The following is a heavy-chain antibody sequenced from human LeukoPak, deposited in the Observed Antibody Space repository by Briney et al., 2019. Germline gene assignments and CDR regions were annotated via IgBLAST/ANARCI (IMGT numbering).Heavy chain of an antibody. CDR2: IKSKTDGGTI. Sequence: GGSLRLSCAASGFTLSNAWMSWVRQAPGKGLEWVGRIKSKTDGGTIDYAAPVKGRFTISKDDSRNTLYLQMNSLKTEDTAVYYCARDAQAAAGILGRNWFDPWGQGTLVTVSS. CDR1: GFTLSNAW. J-gene: IGHJ5*02. CDR3: ARDAQAAAGILGRNWFDP. V-gene: IGHV3-15*01. D-gene: IGHD6-13*01.